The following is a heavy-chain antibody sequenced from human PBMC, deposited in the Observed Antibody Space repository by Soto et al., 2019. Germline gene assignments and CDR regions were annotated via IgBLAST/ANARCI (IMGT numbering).Heavy chain of an antibody. CDR3: ARGLYGSGSYWRDDAFDI. J-gene: IGHJ3*02. Sequence: QVQLVQSGAEVKKPGASVKVSCKASGYTFTSYGISWVRQAPGQGLEWMGWISAYNGNTNYAQKLQGRVTMTTDTYTSTAYMELRSLRSDDTAVYYCARGLYGSGSYWRDDAFDIWGQGTMVTVSS. CDR1: GYTFTSYG. D-gene: IGHD3-10*01. CDR2: ISAYNGNT. V-gene: IGHV1-18*01.